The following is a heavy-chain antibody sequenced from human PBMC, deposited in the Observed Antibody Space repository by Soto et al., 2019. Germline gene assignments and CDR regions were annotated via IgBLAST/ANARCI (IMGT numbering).Heavy chain of an antibody. J-gene: IGHJ4*02. V-gene: IGHV3-33*01. D-gene: IGHD3-22*01. CDR3: ARDSHSKYYDSSGYLGPHYFDY. CDR1: GFTFSSYG. Sequence: QVQLVESGGGVVQPGRSLRLSCAASGFTFSSYGMHWVRQAPGKGLEWVAVIWYDGSNKYYADSVKGRFTISRDNSKNTLYLQMSSLRAEDTAVYYCARDSHSKYYDSSGYLGPHYFDYWGQGTLVTVSS. CDR2: IWYDGSNK.